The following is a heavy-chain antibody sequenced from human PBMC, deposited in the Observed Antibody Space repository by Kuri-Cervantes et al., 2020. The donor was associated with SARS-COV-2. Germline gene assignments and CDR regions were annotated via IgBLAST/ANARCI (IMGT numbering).Heavy chain of an antibody. Sequence: ASVKVSCKASGYTFTDYYIHWVRQAPGQGLEWMGWINPNSGGTNSAQKFQVWVIMTRDTSISTAYMELSRLRSDDTAVYYCVRDGYGDYVDYWGQGTLVTVSS. J-gene: IGHJ4*02. D-gene: IGHD2-21*01. CDR2: INPNSGGT. CDR1: GYTFTDYY. V-gene: IGHV1-2*04. CDR3: VRDGYGDYVDY.